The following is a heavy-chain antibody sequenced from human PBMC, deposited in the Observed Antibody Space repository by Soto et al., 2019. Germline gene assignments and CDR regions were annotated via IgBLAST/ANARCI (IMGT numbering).Heavy chain of an antibody. CDR1: GFTFSNYA. CDR2: ISGSGENT. Sequence: EVQLLESGRGLVQPGGSLRLSCAASGFTFSNYAMSWVRQAPGKGLEWVSPISGSGENTYYADSVKGRFTISRDNSKNTLYLQMNNLRAEDTAVYYCAKTRGQSYYHAMDVWGQGTTVIVSS. V-gene: IGHV3-23*01. J-gene: IGHJ6*02. CDR3: AKTRGQSYYHAMDV.